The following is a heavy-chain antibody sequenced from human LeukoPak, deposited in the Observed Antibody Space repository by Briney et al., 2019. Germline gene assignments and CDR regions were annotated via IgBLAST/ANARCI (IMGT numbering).Heavy chain of an antibody. D-gene: IGHD6-13*01. CDR1: EYTFTVYH. V-gene: IGHV1-2*02. J-gene: IGHJ4*02. Sequence: ASVKVSCKASEYTFTVYHIHWVRLAPGQGLEYMAWINPNSGDTNYAQKLQGRVTMTRDTSISTVYMEVNSLKFDATAVYYCALIPGGSWDFDFWGQGTLVTVS. CDR3: ALIPGGSWDFDF. CDR2: INPNSGDT.